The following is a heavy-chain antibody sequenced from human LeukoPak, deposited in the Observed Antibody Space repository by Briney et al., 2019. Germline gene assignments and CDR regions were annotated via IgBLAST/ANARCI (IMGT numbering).Heavy chain of an antibody. CDR2: IYYSGST. V-gene: IGHV4-39*01. CDR1: GGSISSSSYY. CDR3: ASNRLERNYYYYMDV. J-gene: IGHJ6*03. Sequence: SETLSLTCTVSGGSISSSSYYWGWIRQPPGKGLEWFGRIYYSGSTYYNPSLKSRVTISVDTSKNLFSLKLSSVTAADTAVYYCASNRLERNYYYYMDVWGKGTTVTVSS. D-gene: IGHD2/OR15-2a*01.